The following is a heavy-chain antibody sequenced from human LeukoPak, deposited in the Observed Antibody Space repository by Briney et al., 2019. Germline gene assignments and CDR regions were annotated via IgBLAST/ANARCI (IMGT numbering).Heavy chain of an antibody. CDR2: IIPIFGTA. Sequence: ASVKVSCKASGGTFSSYAISWVRQAPGQGLEWMGGIIPIFGTANYAQKFQGRVTITTDESTSTAYMELSSLRSEDTAAYYCARMQYYDFWSGYYTSWFDPWGQGTLVTVSS. CDR1: GGTFSSYA. V-gene: IGHV1-69*05. J-gene: IGHJ5*02. CDR3: ARMQYYDFWSGYYTSWFDP. D-gene: IGHD3-3*01.